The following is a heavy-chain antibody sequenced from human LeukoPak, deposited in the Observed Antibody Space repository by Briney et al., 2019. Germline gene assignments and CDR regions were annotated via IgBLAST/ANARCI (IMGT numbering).Heavy chain of an antibody. CDR3: ARGTGWLPDW. V-gene: IGHV4-59*01. J-gene: IGHJ4*02. CDR1: GGSISSYY. CDR2: IYGSGNT. Sequence: SETLSLTCTVSGGSISSYYWSWIRQPPGKGLEWIGHIYGSGNTNYNPSLKSRLTISVDTSKNDFSLQLTSVTAADTAVYYCARGTGWLPDWWGQGALVTVSS. D-gene: IGHD6-19*01.